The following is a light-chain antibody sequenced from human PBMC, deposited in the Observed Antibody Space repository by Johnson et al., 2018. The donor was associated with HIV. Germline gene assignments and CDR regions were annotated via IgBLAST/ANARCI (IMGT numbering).Light chain of an antibody. CDR2: DNN. Sequence: QAVLTQPPSVSAAPGQKVTISCSGSSSNIGNNYVSWYQQVTGTAPKLLIYDNNKRPSGIPDRFSGSKSGTSATLGITGLQTGDAADYYCGTWGGVFGTGAKVTVL. J-gene: IGLJ1*01. CDR3: GTWGGV. CDR1: SSNIGNNY. V-gene: IGLV1-51*01.